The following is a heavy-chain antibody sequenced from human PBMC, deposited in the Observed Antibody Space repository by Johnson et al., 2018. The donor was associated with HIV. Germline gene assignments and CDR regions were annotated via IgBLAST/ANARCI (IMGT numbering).Heavy chain of an antibody. CDR1: GFTVSSNY. V-gene: IGHV3-66*01. CDR2: IYSGGST. D-gene: IGHD3-22*01. Sequence: EQLVESGGGLVQPGGSLRLSCAASGFTVSSNYMSWVRQAPGKGLEWVSVIYSGGSTYYADSVKGRFTISRDYSKNTLYLQMNSLRAEDTAVYYCARGRYYDSSGYESGAFDIWGQGTMVTVSS. CDR3: ARGRYYDSSGYESGAFDI. J-gene: IGHJ3*02.